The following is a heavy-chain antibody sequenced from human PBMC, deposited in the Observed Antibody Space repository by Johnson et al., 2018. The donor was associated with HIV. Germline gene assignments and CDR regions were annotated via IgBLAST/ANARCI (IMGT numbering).Heavy chain of an antibody. D-gene: IGHD2-21*01. J-gene: IGHJ3*01. CDR1: GFTFSSYA. CDR2: ISYDGSNK. V-gene: IGHV3-30*04. Sequence: QVQLVESGGGVVQPGRSLRLSCAASGFTFSSYAMHWVRQAPGKGLEWVAVISYDGSNKDYADSVKGRVTISRDNSKDTLNLQMNSLRPEDTAVYFCARGVSGNGHIGFDVWGQGTMVTVSS. CDR3: ARGVSGNGHIGFDV.